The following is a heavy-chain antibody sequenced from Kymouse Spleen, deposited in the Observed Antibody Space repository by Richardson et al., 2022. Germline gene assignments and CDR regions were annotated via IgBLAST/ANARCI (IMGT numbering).Heavy chain of an antibody. J-gene: IGHJ4*02. V-gene: IGHV3-9*01. CDR1: GFTFDDYA. Sequence: EVQLVESGGGLVQPGRSLRLSCAASGFTFDDYAMHWVRQAPGKGLEWVSGISWNSGSIGYADSVKGRFTISRDNAKNSLYLQMNSLRAEDTALYYCAKGVGATSFDYWGQGTLVTVSS. CDR2: ISWNSGSI. D-gene: IGHD1-26*01. CDR3: AKGVGATSFDY.